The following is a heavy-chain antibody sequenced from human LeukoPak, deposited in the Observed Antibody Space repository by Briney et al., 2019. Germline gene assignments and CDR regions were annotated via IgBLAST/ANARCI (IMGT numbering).Heavy chain of an antibody. Sequence: GGSLRLSCAASGFTFSNAWMSWVRQAPGKGLEWVGRIKSKTDGGTTDYAAPVKGRFTISRDDSKNTLYLQMNSLKTEDTAVYYCTRHVVVGASYYYYYMDVWGKGTTVTVSS. V-gene: IGHV3-15*01. J-gene: IGHJ6*03. CDR1: GFTFSNAW. CDR2: IKSKTDGGTT. CDR3: TRHVVVGASYYYYYMDV. D-gene: IGHD1-26*01.